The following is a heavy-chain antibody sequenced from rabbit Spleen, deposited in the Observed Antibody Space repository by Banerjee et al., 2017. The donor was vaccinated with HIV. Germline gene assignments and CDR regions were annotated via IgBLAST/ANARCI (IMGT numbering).Heavy chain of an antibody. CDR1: GFSFTSNYY. CDR3: VRDRANVGGDYGPYYFDL. CDR2: IGAISSSNT. Sequence: QSLEESGGGLVQPEGSLTLTCTASGFSFTSNYYMCWVRQAPGKGLEWIACIGAISSSNTYYATWVNGRFTISRHNAQNTLYLQLNSLTAADTATYFCVRDRANVGGDYGPYYFDLWGQGTLVTVS. D-gene: IGHD2-1*01. V-gene: IGHV1S40*01. J-gene: IGHJ4*01.